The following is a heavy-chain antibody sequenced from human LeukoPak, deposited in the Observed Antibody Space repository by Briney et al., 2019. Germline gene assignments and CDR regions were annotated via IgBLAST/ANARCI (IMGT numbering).Heavy chain of an antibody. CDR2: IYHSGST. D-gene: IGHD3-10*01. J-gene: IGHJ5*02. V-gene: IGHV4-4*02. Sequence: PSETLSLTCAVSGGSISSSNWWSWVRQPPGKGLEWIGEIYHSGSTNYNPSLKSRVTISVDKSKNQFSLKLSSVTAADTAVYYCARGGSRITMVRGVDNWFDPWGQGTLVTVSS. CDR1: GGSISSSNW. CDR3: ARGGSRITMVRGVDNWFDP.